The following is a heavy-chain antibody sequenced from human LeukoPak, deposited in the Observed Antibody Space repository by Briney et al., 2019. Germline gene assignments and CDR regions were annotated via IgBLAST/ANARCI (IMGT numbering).Heavy chain of an antibody. CDR3: ASALNSRGSSC. J-gene: IGHJ4*02. CDR2: FNPESGGT. CDR1: GYRFTDYY. D-gene: IGHD6-13*01. V-gene: IGHV1-2*02. Sequence: GASVKVSCKASGYRFTDYYMHWVRQAPGQGLEWMGWFNPESGGTNYAQKFQGRVTMTTDTTISTAYMELTRLRSDDTAVYYCASALNSRGSSCWGQGTRVTVSS.